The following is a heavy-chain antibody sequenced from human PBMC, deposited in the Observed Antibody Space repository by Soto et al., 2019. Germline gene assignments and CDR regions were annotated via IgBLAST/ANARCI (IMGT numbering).Heavy chain of an antibody. CDR3: ARDSLGCGGDCSRGDFDY. CDR2: ISSSSSTI. V-gene: IGHV3-48*02. Sequence: VQLVESGGGVVQPGRSLRLSCAASGFTFSSYSMNWVRQAPGKGLEWVSYISSSSSTIYYADSVKGRFTISRDNAKNSLYLHMNSLRDEDTAVYYCARDSLGCGGDCSRGDFDYWGQGTLVTVSS. D-gene: IGHD2-21*02. J-gene: IGHJ4*02. CDR1: GFTFSSYS.